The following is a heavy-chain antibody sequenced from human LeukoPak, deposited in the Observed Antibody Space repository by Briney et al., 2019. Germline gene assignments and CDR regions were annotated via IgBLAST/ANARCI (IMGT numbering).Heavy chain of an antibody. J-gene: IGHJ4*02. V-gene: IGHV3-74*01. CDR1: GFKFDDYA. Sequence: PGRSLRLSCAASGFKFDDYAVHWVRQAPGKGLVWVSRINSDGSSTSYADSVKGRFTISRDNAKNTLYLQMNSLRAEDTAVYYCARAADSSGYYDYWGQGTLVTVSS. D-gene: IGHD3-22*01. CDR2: INSDGSST. CDR3: ARAADSSGYYDY.